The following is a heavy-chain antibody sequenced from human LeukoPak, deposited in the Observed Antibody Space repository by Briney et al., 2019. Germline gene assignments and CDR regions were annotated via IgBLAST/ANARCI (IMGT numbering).Heavy chain of an antibody. CDR2: IIPILGIA. J-gene: IGHJ4*02. Sequence: GASVKVSCKASGGTFSSYTISWVRQAPGQGLEWMGRIIPILGIANYAQKFQGRVTITADKTTSTAYMELSSLRSEDTAVYYRARESPLVGEYVFLVDYWGQGTLVTGFS. CDR3: ARESPLVGEYVFLVDY. D-gene: IGHD4-17*01. CDR1: GGTFSSYT. V-gene: IGHV1-69*04.